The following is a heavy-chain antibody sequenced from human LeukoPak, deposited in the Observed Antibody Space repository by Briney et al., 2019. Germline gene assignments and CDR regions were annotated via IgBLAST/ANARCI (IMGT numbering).Heavy chain of an antibody. D-gene: IGHD3-10*01. CDR2: ISSSGST. V-gene: IGHV4-61*02. CDR3: AREGLNMVRGVIPKEAWGWFDP. J-gene: IGHJ5*02. CDR1: GDSISSGDYY. Sequence: KPSETLSLTCTVSGDSISSGDYYWSWIRQPAGKGLEWIGRISSSGSTNYNPPLKSRVTISVDTSKNQFSLKLSSVTAADTAVYYCAREGLNMVRGVIPKEAWGWFDPWGQGTLVTVSS.